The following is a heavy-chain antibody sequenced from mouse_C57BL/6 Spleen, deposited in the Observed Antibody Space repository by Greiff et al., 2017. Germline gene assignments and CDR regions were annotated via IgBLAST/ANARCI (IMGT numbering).Heavy chain of an antibody. CDR1: GYTFTNYW. D-gene: IGHD1-1*01. CDR3: ARKRDYDGSSFDY. V-gene: IGHV1-63*01. J-gene: IGHJ2*01. CDR2: IYPGGGYT. Sequence: VQLQQSGAELVRPGTSVKMSCKASGYTFTNYWIGWAKQRPGHGLEWIGDIYPGGGYTNYNEKFKGKATLTADKSSSTAYMQFSSLASEDSAIYYCARKRDYDGSSFDYWGQGTTLTVSS.